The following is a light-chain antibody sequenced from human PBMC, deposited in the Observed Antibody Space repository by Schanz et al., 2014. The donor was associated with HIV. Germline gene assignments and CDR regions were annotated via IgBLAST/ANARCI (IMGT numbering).Light chain of an antibody. V-gene: IGKV1-5*03. CDR1: QSITHW. CDR3: QQYQSRVT. CDR2: EAS. Sequence: DIQMTQSPSALSASVGDRVTITCRASQSITHWLAWYQQKGGRAPKLLISEASTLETGVPPRFSGSASGTVFTLTISCLQPDDFATYYCQQYQSRVTFGQGTRVEVK. J-gene: IGKJ1*01.